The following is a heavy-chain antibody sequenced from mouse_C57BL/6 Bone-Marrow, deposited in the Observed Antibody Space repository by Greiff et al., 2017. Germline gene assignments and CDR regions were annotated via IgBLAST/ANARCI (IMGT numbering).Heavy chain of an antibody. Sequence: VQLKESGAELVRPGASVKLSCTASGFNIKDDYMHWVKQRPEQGLEWIGWIDPENGDTEYASKFQGKATITADTSSNTAYLQLSSLTSEDTAVYYCILDGYCGWSWFAYWGQGTLVTVSA. CDR1: GFNIKDDY. D-gene: IGHD2-3*01. CDR3: ILDGYCGWSWFAY. CDR2: IDPENGDT. J-gene: IGHJ3*01. V-gene: IGHV14-4*01.